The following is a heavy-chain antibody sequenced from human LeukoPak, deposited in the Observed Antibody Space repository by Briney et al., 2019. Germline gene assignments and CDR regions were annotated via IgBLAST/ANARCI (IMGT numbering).Heavy chain of an antibody. V-gene: IGHV4-34*01. D-gene: IGHD2-2*01. CDR1: GGSFSAYY. Sequence: PSETLSLTCAVYGGSFSAYYWSWVRQAPGKGLEWIGEITHTGRTTFKPSLKSRGTISVDSSKNQFSLRLSSVTAADTAVYYCARIIYCTTCSRQQGYFDTWGQGNLVTVSS. CDR3: ARIIYCTTCSRQQGYFDT. J-gene: IGHJ5*02. CDR2: ITHTGRT.